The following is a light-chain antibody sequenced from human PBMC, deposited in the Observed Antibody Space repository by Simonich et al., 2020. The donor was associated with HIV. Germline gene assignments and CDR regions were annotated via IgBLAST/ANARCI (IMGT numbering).Light chain of an antibody. CDR1: SSDVGGYNY. J-gene: IGLJ3*02. CDR3: SSYTSGSTWV. Sequence: QSALTQPASVSGSPGQSNTISCTGTSSDVGGYNYVSWYHQHPGKAPKLMIYDVSKRPSGVSNRFSGSKSGNTASLTISGLQAEDEADYDCSSYTSGSTWVFGGGTKLTVL. CDR2: DVS. V-gene: IGLV2-14*01.